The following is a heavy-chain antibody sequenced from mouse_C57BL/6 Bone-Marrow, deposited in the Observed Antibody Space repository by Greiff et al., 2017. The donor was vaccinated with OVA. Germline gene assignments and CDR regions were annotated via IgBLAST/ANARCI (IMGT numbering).Heavy chain of an antibody. Sequence: QVQLQQPGAELVRPGTSVKLSCKASGYTFTSYWMHWVKQRPGQGLEWIGVIDPSDSYTNYNQKFKGKATLTVDTSSSTAYMQLSSLTSEDTAVYYCTTKDYYGSSYYAMDYWGQGTSVTVSS. D-gene: IGHD1-1*01. V-gene: IGHV1-59*01. CDR3: TTKDYYGSSYYAMDY. CDR2: IDPSDSYT. J-gene: IGHJ4*01. CDR1: GYTFTSYW.